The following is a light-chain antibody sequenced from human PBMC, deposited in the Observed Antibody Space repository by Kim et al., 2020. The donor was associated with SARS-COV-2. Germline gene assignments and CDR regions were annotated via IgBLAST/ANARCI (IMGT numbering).Light chain of an antibody. CDR3: QKYDRDPFT. CDR2: AAS. Sequence: DIQMTQSPSSLSASVGARVTITCRASQGIRKYLAWYQQKPGKPPTLLIYAASTLQTGVPSRFSGSGSGTDFTLTITSLQPEDFATYYCQKYDRDPFTFGLGTRLEIK. CDR1: QGIRKY. V-gene: IGKV1-27*01. J-gene: IGKJ5*01.